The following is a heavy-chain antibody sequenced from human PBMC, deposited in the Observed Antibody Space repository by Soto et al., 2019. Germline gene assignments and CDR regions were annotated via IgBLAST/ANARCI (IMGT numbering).Heavy chain of an antibody. Sequence: PSETLSLTCTVSGGSISSYYWSWIRQPPGKGLEWIGYIYYSGGTNYNPSLKSRVTISVDTSKNQFSLKLSSVTAADTAVYYCARVAPCSSTSCSQVYFDYWGQGTLVTVSS. CDR1: GGSISSYY. D-gene: IGHD2-2*01. CDR3: ARVAPCSSTSCSQVYFDY. J-gene: IGHJ4*02. CDR2: IYYSGGT. V-gene: IGHV4-59*01.